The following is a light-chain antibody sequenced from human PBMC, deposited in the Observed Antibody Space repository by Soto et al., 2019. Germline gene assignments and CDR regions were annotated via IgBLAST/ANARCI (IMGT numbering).Light chain of an antibody. Sequence: EIVMTQSPATLSVSPGEGATLSCRASQSVSNNLAWYQQNPGQAPRLLIYGASTRATTIPARFSGGGSGTEFTLTISSLQSEDFAVYYCQQYNNWPLTFGGGTKVEI. CDR3: QQYNNWPLT. J-gene: IGKJ4*01. V-gene: IGKV3-15*01. CDR1: QSVSNN. CDR2: GAS.